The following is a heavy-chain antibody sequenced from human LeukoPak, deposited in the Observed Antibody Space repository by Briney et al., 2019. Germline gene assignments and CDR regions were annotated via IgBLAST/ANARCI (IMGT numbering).Heavy chain of an antibody. Sequence: GGSLRLSCAASGFTFSDYYMGWIRQAPGKGLGWVSYISNSGATIYYADSVKGRFTISRDNAKNSLYLQMNSLRAEDTAVYFCARARGAYAFDIWGQGTMVTVSS. CDR2: ISNSGATI. J-gene: IGHJ3*02. D-gene: IGHD3-10*01. CDR1: GFTFSDYY. CDR3: ARARGAYAFDI. V-gene: IGHV3-11*04.